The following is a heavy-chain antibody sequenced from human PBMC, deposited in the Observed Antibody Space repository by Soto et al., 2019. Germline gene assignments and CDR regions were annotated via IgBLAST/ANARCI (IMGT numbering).Heavy chain of an antibody. CDR2: ISSDGNTQ. CDR3: TGQIASGH. V-gene: IGHV3-30*03. CDR1: GFTFSNSG. J-gene: IGHJ4*02. D-gene: IGHD2-8*02. Sequence: QVQLVESGGGVVQPGRSLRLSCAASGFTFSNSGMHWVRQAPGKGLEWVAVISSDGNTQLYADSVKGRGSISRDKSKHTLYLDMSSLRADDADVYYCTGQIASGHWGQGTLVTVSS.